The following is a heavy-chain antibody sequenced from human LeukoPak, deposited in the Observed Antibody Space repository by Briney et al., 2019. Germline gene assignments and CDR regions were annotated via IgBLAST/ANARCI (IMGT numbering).Heavy chain of an antibody. CDR2: ISSGSTYI. D-gene: IGHD6-19*01. J-gene: IGHJ4*02. CDR3: ARGSGSGWSWGTNYFDY. CDR1: GFTFSTYS. V-gene: IGHV3-21*01. Sequence: PGGSLRLSCAASGFTFSTYSINWVRQAPGKGLEWVSSISSGSTYIYYADSAKGRFTISRDNAKNSLSLQMNTLRADDTAVYFCARGSGSGWSWGTNYFDYWGQGTLVTASS.